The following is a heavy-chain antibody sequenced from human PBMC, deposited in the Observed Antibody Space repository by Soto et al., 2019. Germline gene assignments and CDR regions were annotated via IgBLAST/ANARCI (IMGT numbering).Heavy chain of an antibody. CDR2: ISSSSSYI. CDR1: GFTFSSYS. CDR3: ARDSYSSSSGGGFDY. Sequence: PGGSLRLSCAASGFTFSSYSMNWVRQAPGKGLEWVSSISSSSSYIYYADSVKGRFTISRDNAKNSLYLQMNSLRAEDTAVYYCARDSYSSSSGGGFDYWGQGTLVTVSS. V-gene: IGHV3-21*01. J-gene: IGHJ4*02. D-gene: IGHD6-6*01.